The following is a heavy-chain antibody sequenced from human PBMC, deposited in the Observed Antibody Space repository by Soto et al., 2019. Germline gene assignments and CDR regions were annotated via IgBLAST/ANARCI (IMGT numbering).Heavy chain of an antibody. V-gene: IGHV3-33*01. J-gene: IGHJ1*01. Sequence: QPGGSLRLSCAASGFTFSSYGMHWVRQAPGKGLEWVAVIWYDGSNKYYADSVKGRFTISRDNSKNTLYLQMNSLRAEDTAVYYCARGPRGRCTNGVCYFRGPEYFQHWGQGTLVTVSS. CDR3: ARGPRGRCTNGVCYFRGPEYFQH. CDR2: IWYDGSNK. CDR1: GFTFSSYG. D-gene: IGHD2-8*01.